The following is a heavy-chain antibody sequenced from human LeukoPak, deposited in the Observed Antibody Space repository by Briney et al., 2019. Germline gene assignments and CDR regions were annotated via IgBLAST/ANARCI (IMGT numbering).Heavy chain of an antibody. V-gene: IGHV1-69*06. D-gene: IGHD3-16*02. Sequence: ASVRVSCKASGGTFSSYAISWVRQAPGRGLEWMGGIIPIFGTANYAQKFQGRVTITADKSTSTAYMELSSLRSEDTAVYYCARDVGYYDYVWGSYRYTPPDYWGQGTLVTVSS. CDR2: IIPIFGTA. CDR3: ARDVGYYDYVWGSYRYTPPDY. CDR1: GGTFSSYA. J-gene: IGHJ4*02.